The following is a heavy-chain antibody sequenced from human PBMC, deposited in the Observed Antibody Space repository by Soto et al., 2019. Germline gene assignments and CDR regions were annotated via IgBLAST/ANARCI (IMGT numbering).Heavy chain of an antibody. CDR3: ARHTPAISISDH. J-gene: IGHJ4*02. V-gene: IGHV4-39*01. CDR1: GGSISSSSYY. D-gene: IGHD2-15*01. CDR2: IYYSGST. Sequence: QLQLQESGPGLVKPSETLSLTCTVSGGSISSSSYYWGWSRQPPGKGLEWIGSIYYSGSTYYNPSLKSRVTISVDTSKNQFSLKLSSVTAADTAVYYCARHTPAISISDHWGPGTLVTVSS.